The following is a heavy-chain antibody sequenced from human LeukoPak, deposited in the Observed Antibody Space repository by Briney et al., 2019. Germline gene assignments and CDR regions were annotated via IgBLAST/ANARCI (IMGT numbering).Heavy chain of an antibody. CDR3: ARDQSTSYSPYNWFDP. D-gene: IGHD1-26*01. J-gene: IGHJ5*02. V-gene: IGHV1-18*01. CDR1: GYTFTSYG. CDR2: IRPHNGNT. Sequence: GASVKVSCKASGYTFTSYGISWVRQAPGQGLEWMGWIRPHNGNTSYAQKLQGRVTMTTDTSTNTAYMELRSLTSDDTAVYYCARDQSTSYSPYNWFDPWGQGTPVTLSS.